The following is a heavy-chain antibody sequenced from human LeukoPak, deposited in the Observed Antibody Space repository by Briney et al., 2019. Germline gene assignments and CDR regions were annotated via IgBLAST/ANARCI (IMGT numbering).Heavy chain of an antibody. Sequence: ASAKVSCKASGYTFTSYYMHWVRQAPGQGLEWMGIINPSGGSTSYAQKFQGRVTMTRDTSTSTVYMELSSLRSEDTAVYYCARAYVIVVPRYYFDYWGQGTLVTVSS. J-gene: IGHJ4*02. V-gene: IGHV1-46*01. D-gene: IGHD2-21*01. CDR2: INPSGGST. CDR1: GYTFTSYY. CDR3: ARAYVIVVPRYYFDY.